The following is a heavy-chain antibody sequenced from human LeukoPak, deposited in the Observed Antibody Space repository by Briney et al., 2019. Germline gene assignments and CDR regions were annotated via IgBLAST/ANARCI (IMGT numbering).Heavy chain of an antibody. J-gene: IGHJ4*02. CDR1: GGSISSSSYY. V-gene: IGHV4-39*07. Sequence: SETLSLTCTVSGGSISSSSYYWGWIRQPPGKGLEWIGSIYYSGSTYYNPSLKSRVTISVDTSKNQFSLKLSSVTAADTAVYYCARVGLPYYFDYWGQGTLVTVSS. CDR2: IYYSGST. CDR3: ARVGLPYYFDY.